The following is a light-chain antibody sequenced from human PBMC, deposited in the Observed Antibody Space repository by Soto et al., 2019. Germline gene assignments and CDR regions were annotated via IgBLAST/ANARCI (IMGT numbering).Light chain of an antibody. CDR3: SSYTSSSPYV. CDR2: DVS. CDR1: SSDVGGYNY. V-gene: IGLV2-14*01. Sequence: QSVLTQPASVSGSPGQSITISCTGTSSDVGGYNYVSWYQQHPGKAPKLMIYDVSNRPSGVSNRFSGSKSGNTASLTISGLQGADEADYYCSSYTSSSPYVFGTGTKLTVL. J-gene: IGLJ1*01.